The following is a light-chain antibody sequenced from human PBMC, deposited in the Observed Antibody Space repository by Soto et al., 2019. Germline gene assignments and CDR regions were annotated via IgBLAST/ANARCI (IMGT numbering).Light chain of an antibody. CDR1: RSNIGSNT. CDR2: SNN. V-gene: IGLV1-44*01. CDR3: ATWDDSLNGHVV. J-gene: IGLJ2*01. Sequence: QSVLTQPPSESGTPGQRXXXSCSGSRSNIGSNTVNWYQQLPGTAPKFLIYSNNQRPSGVPKRFSGSKSGTSASLAISGLQSEDEADYYCATWDDSLNGHVVFGGGTKVTVL.